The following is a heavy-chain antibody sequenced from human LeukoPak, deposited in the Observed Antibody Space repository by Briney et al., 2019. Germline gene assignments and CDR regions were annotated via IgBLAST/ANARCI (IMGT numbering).Heavy chain of an antibody. Sequence: ASVKVSCKASGYTFTGYYMHWVRQAPGQGLEWMGWINPNSGGTNYAQKFQGRVTMTRDTSISTAYMELSRLRSDDTAVYYCARGIAVAGTNWFDPWGQGTLDTVSS. CDR1: GYTFTGYY. V-gene: IGHV1-2*02. CDR3: ARGIAVAGTNWFDP. CDR2: INPNSGGT. J-gene: IGHJ5*02. D-gene: IGHD6-19*01.